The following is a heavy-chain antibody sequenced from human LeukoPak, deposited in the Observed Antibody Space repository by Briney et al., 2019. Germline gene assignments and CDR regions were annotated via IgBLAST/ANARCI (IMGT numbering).Heavy chain of an antibody. Sequence: GRSLRLSCAASGFTFSSYSMNWVRQAPGKGLEWVSSISSSSSYIYYADSVKGRFTISRDNAKNSLYLQMNSLRAEDTAVYYCARDWKNYFDYWGQGTLVTVSS. CDR1: GFTFSSYS. J-gene: IGHJ4*02. CDR3: ARDWKNYFDY. D-gene: IGHD1-1*01. CDR2: ISSSSSYI. V-gene: IGHV3-21*01.